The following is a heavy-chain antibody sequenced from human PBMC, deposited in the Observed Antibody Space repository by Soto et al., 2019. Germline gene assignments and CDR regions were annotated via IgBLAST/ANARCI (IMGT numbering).Heavy chain of an antibody. CDR3: ARDLSGYDTSGYYTEGYFDY. CDR2: IWYDGSNK. CDR1: GFTFSSYG. Sequence: GGSLRLSCAASGFTFSSYGMHWVRQAPGKGLEWVAVIWYDGSNKYYADSVKGRFTISRDNSKNTLYLQMNSLRAEDTAVYYCARDLSGYDTSGYYTEGYFDYWGQGTLVTVSS. V-gene: IGHV3-33*01. J-gene: IGHJ4*02. D-gene: IGHD3-22*01.